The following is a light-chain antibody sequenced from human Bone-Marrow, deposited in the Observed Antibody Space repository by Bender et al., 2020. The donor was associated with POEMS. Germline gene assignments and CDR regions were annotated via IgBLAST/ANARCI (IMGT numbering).Light chain of an antibody. J-gene: IGLJ3*02. V-gene: IGLV3-10*01. CDR3: YSGDSGGKHWV. CDR1: ALPKKY. CDR2: EDT. Sequence: SYELTQPPSVSVSPGQTARITCSGDALPKKYAYWYQQKSGQAPVLVIYEDTKRPSGIPERISASTSGTVSTLTISGAQVEDEADYYCYSGDSGGKHWVFGGGTKLTVL.